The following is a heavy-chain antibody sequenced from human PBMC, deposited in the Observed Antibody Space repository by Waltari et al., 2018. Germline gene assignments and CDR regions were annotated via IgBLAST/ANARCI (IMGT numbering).Heavy chain of an antibody. D-gene: IGHD6-13*01. CDR3: VREKSASGTGWFDP. J-gene: IGHJ5*02. V-gene: IGHV3-21*02. CDR2: ISSSTTFI. CDR1: GSDFNTDA. Sequence: EGQLVDSGGGLVKPGGSRRLSCADTGSDFNTDAMNWVRPAPGKGLEWVADISSSTTFIHYADSVKGRFTISRDNAQRSLYLQMDSLRAEDTAVYYCVREKSASGTGWFDPWGQGVLVTVSS.